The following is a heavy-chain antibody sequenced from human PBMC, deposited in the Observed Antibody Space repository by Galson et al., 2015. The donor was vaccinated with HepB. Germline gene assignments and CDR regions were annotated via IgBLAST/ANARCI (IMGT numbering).Heavy chain of an antibody. V-gene: IGHV3-49*03. CDR3: TRVSPDQTTSSGVVAAPQTRGHYFDY. CDR2: IRSKAYGGTT. D-gene: IGHD2-15*01. CDR1: GFTFGDYA. J-gene: IGHJ4*02. Sequence: SLRLSCAASGFTFGDYAMSWFRQAPGKGLEWVGFIRSKAYGGTTEYAASVKGRFTISRDDSKSIAYLQMNSLKTEDTAVYYCTRVSPDQTTSSGVVAAPQTRGHYFDYWGQGTLVTVSS.